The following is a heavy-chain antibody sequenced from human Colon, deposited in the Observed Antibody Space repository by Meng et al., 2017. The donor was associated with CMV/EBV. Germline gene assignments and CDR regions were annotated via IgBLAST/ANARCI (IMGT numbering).Heavy chain of an antibody. CDR1: GDSVSSNIAA. J-gene: IGHJ4*02. CDR3: ARGSHGTTVSLFDS. V-gene: IGHV6-1*01. CDR2: TYYRSKWYS. Sequence: QVQMQQSGPGLVKPSQTLPLTCAISGDSVSSNIAAWNWIRQSPSRGLEWLGRTYYRSKWYSDSAISVRSRLSVSPDTSRNQFSLQLTSVTPEDTAVYYCARGSHGTTVSLFDSWGQGILVTVSS. D-gene: IGHD1/OR15-1a*01.